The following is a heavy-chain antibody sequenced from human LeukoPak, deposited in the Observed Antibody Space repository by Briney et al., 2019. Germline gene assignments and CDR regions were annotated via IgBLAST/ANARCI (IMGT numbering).Heavy chain of an antibody. Sequence: GGSLRLSCAASGFTFSSYSMNWVRQAPGKGLEWVSSISSSSSYIYYADSVKGRFTISRDNAKNSLYLQMNSLRAEDTAVYYCARDSSSSGALYYYYYYMDVWGKGTTVTVSS. J-gene: IGHJ6*03. CDR1: GFTFSSYS. CDR2: ISSSSSYI. CDR3: ARDSSSSGALYYYYYYMDV. D-gene: IGHD3-10*01. V-gene: IGHV3-21*01.